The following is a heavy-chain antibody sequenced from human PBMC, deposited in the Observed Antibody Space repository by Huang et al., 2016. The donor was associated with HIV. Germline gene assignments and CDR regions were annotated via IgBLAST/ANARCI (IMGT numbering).Heavy chain of an antibody. D-gene: IGHD2-21*02. J-gene: IGHJ3*01. CDR3: AREIRSTVVTLDAFDL. CDR1: GFTFNSYG. Sequence: EVQLVESGGGLVKPGGSLRLSCAASGFTFNSYGMNWVGQAPGKELEWVSFISKSSCDIYYRDNAKNFLLLQMNNLRVEDTAVYYCAREIRSTVVTLDAFDLWGQGTLVTVSS. CDR2: ISKSSCDI. V-gene: IGHV3-21*01.